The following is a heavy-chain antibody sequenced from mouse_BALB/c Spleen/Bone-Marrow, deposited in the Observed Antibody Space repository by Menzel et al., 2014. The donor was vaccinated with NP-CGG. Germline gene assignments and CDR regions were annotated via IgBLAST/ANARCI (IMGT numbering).Heavy chain of an antibody. CDR3: ARDTYGRDY. V-gene: IGHV7-3*02. CDR1: YFTFTDYY. CDR2: IRNRANGYTK. Sequence: EVQLVESGGGLVQPGGSLTLSCATSYFTFTDYYMSWVRQPPGKALEWLGFIRNRANGYTKEYSASEKCRFTISRDNYKSIFYLQMNTLRDEDSATYYCARDTYGRDYWGQGTTLTVSS. D-gene: IGHD1-1*01. J-gene: IGHJ2*01.